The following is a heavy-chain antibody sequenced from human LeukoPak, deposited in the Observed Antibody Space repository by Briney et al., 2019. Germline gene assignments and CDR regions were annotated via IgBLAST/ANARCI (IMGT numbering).Heavy chain of an antibody. CDR3: AREIKYYYDSSGYLRFDY. J-gene: IGHJ4*02. CDR2: ISSSSSYI. CDR1: GFAFSSYS. Sequence: PGGSLRLSCAASGFAFSSYSMNWVRQAPGKGLEWVSSISSSSSYIYYADSVKGRFTISRDNAKNSLYLQMNSLRAEDTAVYYCAREIKYYYDSSGYLRFDYWGQGTLVTVSS. V-gene: IGHV3-21*01. D-gene: IGHD3-22*01.